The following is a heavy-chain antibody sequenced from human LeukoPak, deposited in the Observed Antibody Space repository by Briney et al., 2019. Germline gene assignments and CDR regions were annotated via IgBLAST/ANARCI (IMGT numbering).Heavy chain of an antibody. V-gene: IGHV3-30-3*01. J-gene: IGHJ6*02. Sequence: GGSLRLSCVASGFTFRSYAVHWVRQAPGKGLEWVAVISYDGSNKYYADSVKGRFTISRDNSKNTLYLQLNSLRVEDTAVFYCARETRPCDYGTYYGMDVWGQGTTVTVSS. CDR2: ISYDGSNK. CDR1: GFTFRSYA. D-gene: IGHD4-17*01. CDR3: ARETRPCDYGTYYGMDV.